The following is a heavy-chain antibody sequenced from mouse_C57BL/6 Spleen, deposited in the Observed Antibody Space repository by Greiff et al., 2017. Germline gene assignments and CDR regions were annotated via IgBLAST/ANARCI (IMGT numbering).Heavy chain of an antibody. J-gene: IGHJ3*01. CDR1: GFNIKDDY. D-gene: IGHD1-1*01. CDR2: IDPENGDT. Sequence: VQLQQSGAELVRPGASVKLSCTASGFNIKDDYMHWVKQRPEQGLEWIGWIDPENGDTEYASKFQGKATITADTSSNTAYLQLSSLTSEDTAVYYCTTDGSSSGLAYWGQGTLVTVSA. V-gene: IGHV14-4*01. CDR3: TTDGSSSGLAY.